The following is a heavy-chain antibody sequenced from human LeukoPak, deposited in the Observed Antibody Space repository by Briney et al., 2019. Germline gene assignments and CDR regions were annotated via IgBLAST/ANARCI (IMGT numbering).Heavy chain of an antibody. CDR1: GDSTSSSGYC. Sequence: SETLSLTCTLSGDSTSSSGYCWGWIRQPPGKGLECVGVICYTGNTYYNPSLKSRVTISVDTSKNQFSLRLSSVTAADTAVYYCARHKSGIDWFDPWGQGTLVTVSS. J-gene: IGHJ5*02. CDR2: ICYTGNT. V-gene: IGHV4-39*01. CDR3: ARHKSGIDWFDP. D-gene: IGHD1-14*01.